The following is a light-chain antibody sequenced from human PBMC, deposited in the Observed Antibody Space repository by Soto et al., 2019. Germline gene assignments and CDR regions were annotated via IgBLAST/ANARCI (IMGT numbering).Light chain of an antibody. CDR1: NIGSKS. CDR2: DDS. J-gene: IGLJ1*01. V-gene: IGLV3-21*02. Sequence: SYELTQPPSVSVAPGQTARITCGGNNIGSKSVQWYQQKPGQAPVLVVYDDSDRPSGIPERFSGSNSGNTATLTISRAEGGDEVDYYWPVWDSCSDHPYVVVTRTIVTV. CDR3: PVWDSCSDHPYV.